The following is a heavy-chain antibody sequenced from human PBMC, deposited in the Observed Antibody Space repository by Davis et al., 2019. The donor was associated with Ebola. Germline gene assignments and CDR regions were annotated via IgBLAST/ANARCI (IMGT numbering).Heavy chain of an antibody. V-gene: IGHV3-21*01. D-gene: IGHD1-26*01. CDR2: ISSSSSYI. CDR3: ARVSEDTWDY. Sequence: PGGSLRLSCSASGFTFSSYAMHWVRQAPGKGLEWVSSISSSSSYIYYADSVKGRFTISRDNAKNSLYLQMNSLRAEDTAVYYCARVSEDTWDYWGQGTLVTVSS. J-gene: IGHJ4*02. CDR1: GFTFSSYA.